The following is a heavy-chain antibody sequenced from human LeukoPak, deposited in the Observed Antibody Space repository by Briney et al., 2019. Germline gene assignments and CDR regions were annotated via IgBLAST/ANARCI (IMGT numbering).Heavy chain of an antibody. J-gene: IGHJ5*02. CDR2: INTDTGNP. Sequence: ASVKVSCKASGYTFTNYAMNWVRQAPGQGLEWMGWINTDTGNPTYAQGFTRRLVFSLDTSASTAYLQISSLKAEDTAVYYCARTLFGDQYQLLHNWFDPWGQGALVTVSS. V-gene: IGHV7-4-1*02. D-gene: IGHD2-2*01. CDR3: ARTLFGDQYQLLHNWFDP. CDR1: GYTFTNYA.